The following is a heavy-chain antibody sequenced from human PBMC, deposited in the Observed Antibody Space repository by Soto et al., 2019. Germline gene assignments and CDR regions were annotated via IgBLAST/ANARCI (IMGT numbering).Heavy chain of an antibody. Sequence: SETLSLTCTVSGGSISSSSYYWGWIRQPPGKGLEWIGSIYYSGSTYYNPSLKSRVTISVDTSKNQFSLKLSSVTAADTAVYYCARHVWGYSSSWYPTDYYYGMDVWGQGTTVTVSS. V-gene: IGHV4-39*01. D-gene: IGHD6-13*01. CDR1: GGSISSSSYY. CDR3: ARHVWGYSSSWYPTDYYYGMDV. J-gene: IGHJ6*02. CDR2: IYYSGST.